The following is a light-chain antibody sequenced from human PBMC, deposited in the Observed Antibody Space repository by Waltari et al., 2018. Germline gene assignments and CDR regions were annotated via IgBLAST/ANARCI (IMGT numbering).Light chain of an antibody. CDR2: KAS. Sequence: DIQMTQSPSTLSASVVARVTITCRASQSISTWLAWYQQKPGKAPKLLIYKASSLESGVPSRFSGSGSGTEFTLTISSLRPDDFATYYCQQYNSYSRTFGQGTKVEIK. CDR3: QQYNSYSRT. CDR1: QSISTW. V-gene: IGKV1-5*03. J-gene: IGKJ1*01.